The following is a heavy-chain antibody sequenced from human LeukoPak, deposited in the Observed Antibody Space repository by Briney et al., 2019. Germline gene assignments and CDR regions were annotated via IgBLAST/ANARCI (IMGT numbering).Heavy chain of an antibody. CDR3: ARGPGYNYYYYYMDV. D-gene: IGHD1-1*01. J-gene: IGHJ6*03. CDR2: IYYIGST. V-gene: IGHV4-59*01. CDR1: GGSISSYY. Sequence: PSETLSLTCTVSGGSISSYYWSWIRQPPGKGLECIGYIYYIGSTNYNPSLKSRVTISVDTSKNQFSLKLSSVTAADTAVYYCARGPGYNYYYYYMDVWGKGTTVTVSS.